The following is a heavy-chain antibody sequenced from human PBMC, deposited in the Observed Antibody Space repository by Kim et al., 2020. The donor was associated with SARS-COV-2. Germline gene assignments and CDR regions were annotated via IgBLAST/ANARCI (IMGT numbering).Heavy chain of an antibody. J-gene: IGHJ4*02. D-gene: IGHD6-19*01. CDR3: AKKGGKGVADSSGWWADY. CDR2: ISWNSGSI. V-gene: IGHV3-9*01. CDR1: GFTFGDYA. Sequence: GGSLRLSCAASGFTFGDYAMHWVRQAPGKGLEWVSGISWNSGSIGYADSVKGRFTISRDNAKNSLYLQMNSLRAEDTALYYCAKKGGKGVADSSGWWADYWGQGTLVTVSS.